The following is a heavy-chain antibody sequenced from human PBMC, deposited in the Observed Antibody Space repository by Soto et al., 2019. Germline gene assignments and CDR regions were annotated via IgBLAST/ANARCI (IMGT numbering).Heavy chain of an antibody. CDR2: IKQDGSEK. D-gene: IGHD1-7*01. Sequence: PGGSLRLSCAASGFTFSSYWMSWVRQAPGKGLEWVANIKQDGSEKYYVDSVKGRFTISRDNAKNSLYLQMNSLRAEDTAVYYCAREFYNWNWAGAFDIWGQGTMVTVSS. J-gene: IGHJ3*02. V-gene: IGHV3-7*01. CDR3: AREFYNWNWAGAFDI. CDR1: GFTFSSYW.